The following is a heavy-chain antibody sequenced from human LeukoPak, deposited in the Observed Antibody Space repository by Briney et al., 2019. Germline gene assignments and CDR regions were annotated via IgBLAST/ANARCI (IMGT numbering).Heavy chain of an antibody. V-gene: IGHV1-18*01. J-gene: IGHJ4*02. D-gene: IGHD6-19*01. CDR1: GGTFSSYA. CDR3: ARAPTYSSGCDY. CDR2: ISAYNGNT. Sequence: ASVKVSCKASGGTFSSYAISWVRQAPGQGLEWMGWISAYNGNTNYAQKLQGRVTMTTDTSTSTAYMELRSLRSDDTAVYYCARAPTYSSGCDYWGQGTLVTVSS.